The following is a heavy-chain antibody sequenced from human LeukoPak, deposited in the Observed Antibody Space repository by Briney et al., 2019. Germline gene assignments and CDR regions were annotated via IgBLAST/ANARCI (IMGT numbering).Heavy chain of an antibody. CDR1: GYTFTGYY. Sequence: GASVKVSCKASGYTFTGYYMHWVRQAPGQGLEWMGWINPNSGGTNYAQKFQGRVTMTTDTSTSTAYMELRSLRSDDTAVYYCARELRTRGVGANLGYWGQGTLVTVSS. J-gene: IGHJ4*02. D-gene: IGHD1-26*01. V-gene: IGHV1-2*02. CDR2: INPNSGGT. CDR3: ARELRTRGVGANLGY.